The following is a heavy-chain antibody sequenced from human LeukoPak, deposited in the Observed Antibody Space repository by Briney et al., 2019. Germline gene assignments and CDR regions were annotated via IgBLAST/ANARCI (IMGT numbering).Heavy chain of an antibody. Sequence: GASVKVSFKASGNIFTNYHLHWVRLTPGRGLEWMGAVYTDGGTITNTRSFQDRVTMTRDMSTRTVYMELSSLNSEDTAVYYCATEAPGSYRFDNWGQEILVTVSS. CDR1: GNIFTNYH. D-gene: IGHD3-10*01. CDR2: VYTDGGTI. J-gene: IGHJ4*02. CDR3: ATEAPGSYRFDN. V-gene: IGHV1-46*01.